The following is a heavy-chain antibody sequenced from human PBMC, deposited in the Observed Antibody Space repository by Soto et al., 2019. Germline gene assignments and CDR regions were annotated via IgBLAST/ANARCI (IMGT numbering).Heavy chain of an antibody. CDR3: ARAGLDNGWFDP. V-gene: IGHV4-4*02. CDR1: GGSISSSNW. D-gene: IGHD1-1*01. J-gene: IGHJ5*02. CDR2: IYHSGST. Sequence: QVQLQESGPGLVKPSGTLSLTCAVSGGSISSSNWWSWVRQPPGKGLEWIGEIYHSGSTNYNPSLKSGATIPVPKSKNQFSRKRSSVTAADTAVYYGARAGLDNGWFDPWGQGTLVTVSS.